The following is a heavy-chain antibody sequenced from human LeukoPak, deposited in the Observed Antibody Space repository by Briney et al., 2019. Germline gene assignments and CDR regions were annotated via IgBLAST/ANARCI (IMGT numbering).Heavy chain of an antibody. CDR1: GDSFSSYY. Sequence: SETLSLTCTVSGDSFSSYYWSWIRQPPGKGLEWIGYIYYSGSTNYNPSLKGRVTITVDTSKNQFSLKLSSVTAADTDVYYCARHSSFDIWGQGTMVTVSS. J-gene: IGHJ3*02. V-gene: IGHV4-59*08. CDR2: IYYSGST. CDR3: ARHSSFDI. D-gene: IGHD2/OR15-2a*01.